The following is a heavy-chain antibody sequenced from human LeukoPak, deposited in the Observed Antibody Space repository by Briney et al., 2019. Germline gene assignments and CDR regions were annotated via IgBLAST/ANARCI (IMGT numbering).Heavy chain of an antibody. D-gene: IGHD2-15*01. CDR2: ISSSSSYI. CDR3: ARDLKFCSGVSCYSFYYYYYGMDV. CDR1: GFTFSSYS. Sequence: GGSLRLSCAASGFTFSSYSMNWVRQAPGKGLEWVSSISSSSSYIYYADSVKGRFTISRDNAKNSLYLQMNSLRAEDTAVYYCARDLKFCSGVSCYSFYYYYYGMDVWGQGTTVTVSS. J-gene: IGHJ6*02. V-gene: IGHV3-21*01.